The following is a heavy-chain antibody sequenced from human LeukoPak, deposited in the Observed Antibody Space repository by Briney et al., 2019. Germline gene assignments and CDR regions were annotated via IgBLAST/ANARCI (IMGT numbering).Heavy chain of an antibody. CDR2: IYYSGST. J-gene: IGHJ5*02. D-gene: IGHD2-15*01. V-gene: IGHV4-30-4*01. Sequence: SQTLSLTRTVSGGSLSRGDYYWSWIRQPPGKGLEWLGYIYYSGSTYYNPSLKSRVTISVDTSKNQFSLKLSSVTAADTAVYYCARDGNCSGGSCYSLGWFDPWGQGTLVTVSS. CDR1: GGSLSRGDYY. CDR3: ARDGNCSGGSCYSLGWFDP.